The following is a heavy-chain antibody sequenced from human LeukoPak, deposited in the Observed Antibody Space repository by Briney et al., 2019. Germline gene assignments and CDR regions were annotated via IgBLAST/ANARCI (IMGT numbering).Heavy chain of an antibody. J-gene: IGHJ3*02. V-gene: IGHV4-39*07. Sequence: PSETLSLTCTVSGGSIRSSYYYWGWIRQPPGKGLEWIGSIYDSGSTYYNPSLKSRITISVDTSENRFSLKLSSVTATDTAVYYCARDCSGGSCYGAFDIWGQGTMVTVSP. CDR3: ARDCSGGSCYGAFDI. D-gene: IGHD2-15*01. CDR2: IYDSGST. CDR1: GGSIRSSYYY.